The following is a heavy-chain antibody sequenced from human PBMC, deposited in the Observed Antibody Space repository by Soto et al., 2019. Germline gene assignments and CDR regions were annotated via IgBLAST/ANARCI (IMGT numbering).Heavy chain of an antibody. CDR2: IDPSDSYT. J-gene: IGHJ6*02. CDR3: ARHKCSGGSCYSNYYYGMDV. Sequence: PGESLKISCKGSGYSFTSYWISWVRQMPGKGLEWMGRIDPSDSYTNYSPSFQGHVAISADKSISTAYLQWSSLKASDTAMYYCARHKCSGGSCYSNYYYGMDVWGQGTTVTVSS. D-gene: IGHD2-15*01. CDR1: GYSFTSYW. V-gene: IGHV5-10-1*01.